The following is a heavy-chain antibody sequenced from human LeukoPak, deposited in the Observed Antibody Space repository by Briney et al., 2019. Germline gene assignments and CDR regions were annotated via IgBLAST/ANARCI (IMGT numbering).Heavy chain of an antibody. CDR1: GYSFNMYW. CDR2: IYPDDSHT. J-gene: IGHJ4*02. Sequence: GESLKISCRGSGYSFNMYWIGWVRQMPGKGLDWMGIIYPDDSHTRYSPSFQGQVTISVDKSISTAYLQWSSLKASDTAMYYCARWITSGCYYSDYWGQGSLVTVSS. CDR3: ARWITSGCYYSDY. D-gene: IGHD3-22*01. V-gene: IGHV5-51*01.